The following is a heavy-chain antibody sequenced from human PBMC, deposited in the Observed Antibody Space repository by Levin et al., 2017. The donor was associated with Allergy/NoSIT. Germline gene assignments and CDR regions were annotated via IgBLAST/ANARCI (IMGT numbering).Heavy chain of an antibody. CDR2: MNPNSGNT. D-gene: IGHD5-12*01. V-gene: IGHV1-8*01. CDR1: GYTFTSYD. CDR3: ARESPMIVATMAGIDY. Sequence: ASVKVSCKASGYTFTSYDINWVRQATGQGLEWMGWMNPNSGNTGYAQKFQGRVTMTRNTSISTAYMELSSLRSEDTAVYYCARESPMIVATMAGIDYWGQGTLVTVSS. J-gene: IGHJ4*02.